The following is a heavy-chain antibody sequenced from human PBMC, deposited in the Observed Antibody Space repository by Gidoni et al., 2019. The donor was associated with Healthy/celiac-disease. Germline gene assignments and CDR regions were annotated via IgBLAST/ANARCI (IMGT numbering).Heavy chain of an antibody. D-gene: IGHD6-13*01. Sequence: EVQLVQSGAEVKKPGESLKISCKGSGYSFTSYWIGWVRQMPVKGLKWMGIIYPGDSDTRYSPSFQGQVTISAEKSISTAYLQWSSLKASDTAMYYCARHPYSRSRLHGMDVWGQGTTVTVSS. CDR2: IYPGDSDT. CDR1: GYSFTSYW. CDR3: ARHPYSRSRLHGMDV. V-gene: IGHV5-51*01. J-gene: IGHJ6*02.